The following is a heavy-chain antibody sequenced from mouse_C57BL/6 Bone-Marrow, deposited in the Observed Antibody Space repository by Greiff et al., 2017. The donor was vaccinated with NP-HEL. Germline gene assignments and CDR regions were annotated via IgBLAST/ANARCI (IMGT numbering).Heavy chain of an antibody. CDR3: ARRGYYYGSRAWYFDV. CDR2: IHPNSGST. V-gene: IGHV1-64*01. Sequence: QVQLKQSGAELVKPGASVKLSCKASGYTFTSYWMHWVKQRPGQGLEWIGMIHPNSGSTNYNEKFKSKATLTVDKSSSTAYMQLSSLTSEDSAVYYCARRGYYYGSRAWYFDVWGTGTTVTVSS. J-gene: IGHJ1*03. CDR1: GYTFTSYW. D-gene: IGHD1-1*01.